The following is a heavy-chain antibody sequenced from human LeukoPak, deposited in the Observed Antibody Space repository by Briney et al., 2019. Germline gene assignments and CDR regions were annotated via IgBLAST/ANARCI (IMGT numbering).Heavy chain of an antibody. CDR2: IRISSGNT. CDR3: ARDHNYAFDN. CDR1: GFPFSDYS. D-gene: IGHD1-1*01. V-gene: IGHV3-48*04. Sequence: GGSLRLSCTASGFPFSDYSMNWVRQAPGKGLEWISYIRISSGNTKHADSVKGRFTISADNARNSLYLQMTSLRVEDTAVYYCARDHNYAFDNWGQGTLVSVSS. J-gene: IGHJ4*02.